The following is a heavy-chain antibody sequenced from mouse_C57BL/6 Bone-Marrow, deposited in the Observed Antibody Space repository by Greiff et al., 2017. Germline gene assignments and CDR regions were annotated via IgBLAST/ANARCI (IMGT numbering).Heavy chain of an antibody. CDR3: AREGIYYDYDGRYYYAMDY. CDR1: GYTFTSYW. J-gene: IGHJ4*01. CDR2: IHPNSGST. V-gene: IGHV1-64*01. Sequence: VKLQESGAELVKPGASVKLSCKASGYTFTSYWMHWVKQRPGQGLEWIGMIHPNSGSTNYNEKFKSKATLTVDKSSSTAYMQLSSLTSEDSAVYYCAREGIYYDYDGRYYYAMDYWGQGTSVTVSS. D-gene: IGHD2-4*01.